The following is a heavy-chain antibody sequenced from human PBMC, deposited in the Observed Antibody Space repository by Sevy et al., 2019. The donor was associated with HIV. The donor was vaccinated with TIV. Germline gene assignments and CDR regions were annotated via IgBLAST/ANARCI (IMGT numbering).Heavy chain of an antibody. V-gene: IGHV4-30-2*01. J-gene: IGHJ4*02. Sequence: SETLSLTCAVSGGSISSSGYSWSWIRQPPGKGLEWIGNIYHSGSTYYNPSLKSRVTISVDSSKNQFSLKLSSVTAADTSVSYCARVSYYYDSIGSTKLGGFDYWGQGTLVTVSS. CDR3: ARVSYYYDSIGSTKLGGFDY. CDR2: IYHSGST. D-gene: IGHD3-22*01. CDR1: GGSISSSGYS.